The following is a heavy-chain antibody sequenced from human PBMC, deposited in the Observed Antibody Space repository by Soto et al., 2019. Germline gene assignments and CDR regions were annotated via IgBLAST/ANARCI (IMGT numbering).Heavy chain of an antibody. Sequence: GASVKVSCKASGYTFTSYDINWVRQATGQGLEWMGWMNPNSGNTGYAQKFQGRVTMTRNTSISTAYMELSSLRSEDTAVYYCARDGIGGTAFRGFLDYRGQGTLVTVSS. D-gene: IGHD1-7*01. V-gene: IGHV1-8*01. J-gene: IGHJ4*02. CDR3: ARDGIGGTAFRGFLDY. CDR1: GYTFTSYD. CDR2: MNPNSGNT.